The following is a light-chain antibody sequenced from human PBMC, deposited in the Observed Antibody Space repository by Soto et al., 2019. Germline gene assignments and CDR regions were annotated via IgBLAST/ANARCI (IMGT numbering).Light chain of an antibody. CDR2: LNRDGSH. CDR3: QTWGTGIVI. V-gene: IGLV4-69*01. Sequence: QLVLTQSPSAYASLGASVKLTCTLSSGHSNYAIAWHQQQPEEGPRYLMKLNRDGSHSKGDGIPNRFSGSSSGAERYLTISSLESGDEADYYGQTWGTGIVIFGGGTKLPVL. CDR1: SGHSNYA. J-gene: IGLJ2*01.